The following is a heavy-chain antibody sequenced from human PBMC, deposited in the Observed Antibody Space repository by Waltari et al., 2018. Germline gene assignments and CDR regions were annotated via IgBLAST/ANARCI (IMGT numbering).Heavy chain of an antibody. Sequence: QVQLQESGPGLVKPSETLSLTCTVSGGSISSYYWSWIRQPAGKGLEWIGRIYTSGSTHYNPSLKSRVTISVDTSKNQFSLKLSSVTAADTAVYDCARDRGSGSRSVFDYWGQGTLVTVSS. V-gene: IGHV4-4*07. CDR3: ARDRGSGSRSVFDY. CDR1: GGSISSYY. D-gene: IGHD3-10*01. CDR2: IYTSGST. J-gene: IGHJ4*02.